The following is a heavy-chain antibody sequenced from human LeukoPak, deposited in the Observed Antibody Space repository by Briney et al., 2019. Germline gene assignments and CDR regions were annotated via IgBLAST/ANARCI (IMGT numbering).Heavy chain of an antibody. Sequence: GASVKVSCKVPGYTFTDYYMHWVQQAPGKGLEWMGLVDPEDGETIYAEKFQGRVTITADTSTDTAYMELSSLRSEDTAVYYCATGILGYCSGGSCCSDKNVDYWGQGTLVTVSS. D-gene: IGHD2-15*01. V-gene: IGHV1-69-2*01. J-gene: IGHJ4*02. CDR1: GYTFTDYY. CDR2: VDPEDGET. CDR3: ATGILGYCSGGSCCSDKNVDY.